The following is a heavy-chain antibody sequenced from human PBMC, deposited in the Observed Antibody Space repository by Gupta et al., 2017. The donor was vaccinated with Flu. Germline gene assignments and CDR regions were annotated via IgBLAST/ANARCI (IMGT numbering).Heavy chain of an antibody. CDR1: GFTFSSYW. Sequence: EVQLVESGGGLVQPGGSLRLSCAASGFTFSSYWMNWVRQAPGKGLEWVATIKEDGSEKDYVDSVKGRFTISRDNAENSLYLQMNSLRAEDTAIYYWARGTRSQGLDYWGQGTLVTVSS. CDR3: ARGTRSQGLDY. CDR2: IKEDGSEK. J-gene: IGHJ4*02. D-gene: IGHD2-2*01. V-gene: IGHV3-7*01.